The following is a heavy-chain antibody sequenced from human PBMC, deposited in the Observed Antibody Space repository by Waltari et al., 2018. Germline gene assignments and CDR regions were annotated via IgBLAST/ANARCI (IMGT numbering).Heavy chain of an antibody. CDR3: ARDVALAQQLVPDY. Sequence: QLQLQESGPGLVKPSETLSLTCTVSGGSISSSSYYWGWFRQPPGKWLEWIGSIYYSGSTYYNPSLKSRVTISVDTSKNQFSLKLSSVTAADTAVYYCARDVALAQQLVPDYWGQGTLVTVSS. V-gene: IGHV4-39*07. D-gene: IGHD6-13*01. CDR2: IYYSGST. CDR1: GGSISSSSYY. J-gene: IGHJ4*02.